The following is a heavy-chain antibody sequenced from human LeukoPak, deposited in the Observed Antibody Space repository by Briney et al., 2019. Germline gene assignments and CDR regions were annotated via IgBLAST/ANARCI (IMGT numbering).Heavy chain of an antibody. D-gene: IGHD3-10*01. V-gene: IGHV4-39*07. CDR2: IYYSGST. CDR1: GGSISTSSYY. J-gene: IGHJ4*02. CDR3: ARDNYGSGSYVDC. Sequence: SETLSLTCTVSGGSISTSSYYWGWIRQPPGKGLEWIGSIYYSGSTYYNPSLKSRVTISVDTSKNQFSLKLSSVTAADTAVYYCARDNYGSGSYVDCWGQGTLVTVSS.